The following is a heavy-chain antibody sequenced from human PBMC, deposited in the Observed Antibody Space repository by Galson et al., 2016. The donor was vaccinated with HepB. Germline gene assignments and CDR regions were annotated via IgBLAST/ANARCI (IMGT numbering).Heavy chain of an antibody. Sequence: SLRLSCAASGFTFDDYTVHWVRQAPGKGLEWVSLISWDGGSTYYADSVKGRFTISRDNSKNSLYLQMNSLRTEDTALYYCAKDRRSGRTDYYYYTYYYYYGMDVWGQGTTVTVSS. CDR2: ISWDGGST. CDR1: GFTFDDYT. CDR3: AKDRRSGRTDYYYYTYYYYYGMDV. J-gene: IGHJ6*02. V-gene: IGHV3-43*01. D-gene: IGHD3-3*01.